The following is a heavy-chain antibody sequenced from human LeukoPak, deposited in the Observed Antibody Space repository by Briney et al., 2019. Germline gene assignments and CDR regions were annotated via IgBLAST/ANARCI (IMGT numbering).Heavy chain of an antibody. D-gene: IGHD6-6*01. V-gene: IGHV1-2*02. CDR2: INPNSGVT. CDR1: GYTFTGYY. CDR3: ARGDSTSSNLDWFDP. J-gene: IGHJ5*02. Sequence: ASVKVSCKASGYTFTGYYMHWVRQAPGQGLEWMGWINPNSGVTNFAQKFQGRVTLTRDTSISTTYMELSRLRSDDTAVYYCARGDSTSSNLDWFDPWGQGTLVTVSS.